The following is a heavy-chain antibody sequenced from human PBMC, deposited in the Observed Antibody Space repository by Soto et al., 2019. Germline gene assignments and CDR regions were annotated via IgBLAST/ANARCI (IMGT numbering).Heavy chain of an antibody. V-gene: IGHV1-46*01. CDR2: INPSGGTT. Sequence: QVQLVQSGAEVKKPGASVKVSCKASGYTFTNYYIHWVRQAPGQGLQWMGVINPSGGTTDYAQKFQGRVTMTRDTSTSTVYMERSSLKSEDTAQYYCARGRYSISSDWGNWGQGTLVTVSS. CDR3: ARGRYSISSDWGN. D-gene: IGHD6-6*01. J-gene: IGHJ4*02. CDR1: GYTFTNYY.